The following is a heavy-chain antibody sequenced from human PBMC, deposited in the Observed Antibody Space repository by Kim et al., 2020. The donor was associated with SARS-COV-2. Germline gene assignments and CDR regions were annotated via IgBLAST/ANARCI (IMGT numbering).Heavy chain of an antibody. V-gene: IGHV1-46*01. CDR2: INPSGGST. J-gene: IGHJ4*02. D-gene: IGHD2-2*03. Sequence: ASVKVSCKASGYTFTSYYMFWVRQAPGQGLEWMGIINPSGGSTSYALRFQGRLTMTRDTSTSTVYMELSSLRSDDTAMYYCARRNGYAFDYWGQGTLVTV. CDR3: ARRNGYAFDY. CDR1: GYTFTSYY.